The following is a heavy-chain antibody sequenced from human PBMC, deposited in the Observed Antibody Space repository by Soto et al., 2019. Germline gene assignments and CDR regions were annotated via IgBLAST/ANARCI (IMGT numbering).Heavy chain of an antibody. D-gene: IGHD3-3*01. CDR2: ISPNSGST. CDR3: ARDLQSSVLRFLEWLPNYYYYGMDV. J-gene: IGHJ6*02. V-gene: IGHV1-2*04. Sequence: ASVKVSCKASGYTFTSYYMHWVRQAPGQGLEWMGIISPNSGSTSYAQKFQGWVTMTRDTSISTAYMELSRLRSDDTAVYYCARDLQSSVLRFLEWLPNYYYYGMDVWGQGTTVPSP. CDR1: GYTFTSYY.